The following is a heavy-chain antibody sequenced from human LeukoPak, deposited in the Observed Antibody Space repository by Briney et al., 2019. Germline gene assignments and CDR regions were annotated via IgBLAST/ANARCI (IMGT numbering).Heavy chain of an antibody. CDR1: GYTFTGYY. J-gene: IGHJ5*02. Sequence: ASVKVSCKASGYTFTGYYMHWVRQAPGQGLEWMGWINPNSGGTNYAQRFQGRVTMTRDTSISTAYMELSRLRSDDTAVYYCARGASGVYTVTTSWFDPWGQGTLVTVSS. V-gene: IGHV1-2*02. D-gene: IGHD4-17*01. CDR2: INPNSGGT. CDR3: ARGASGVYTVTTSWFDP.